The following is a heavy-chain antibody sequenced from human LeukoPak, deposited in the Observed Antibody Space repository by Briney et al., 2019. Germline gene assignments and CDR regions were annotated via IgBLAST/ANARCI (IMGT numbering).Heavy chain of an antibody. CDR1: GGSISSGGYY. CDR3: ARDRRGYCSSTSCANWFDP. CDR2: FYYSGST. J-gene: IGHJ5*02. V-gene: IGHV4-31*03. D-gene: IGHD2-2*01. Sequence: PSQTLSLTCTVSGGSISSGGYYWSWIRQHPGKGLEWIGYFYYSGSTYYNPSLKSRVTISVDTSKNQFSLKLSSVTAADTAVYYCARDRRGYCSSTSCANWFDPWGQGTLVTVSS.